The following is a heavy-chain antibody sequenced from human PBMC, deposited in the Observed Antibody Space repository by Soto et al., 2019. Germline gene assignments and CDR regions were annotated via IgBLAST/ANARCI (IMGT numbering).Heavy chain of an antibody. CDR2: IYYSGST. D-gene: IGHD5-18*01. CDR1: GGSISSYY. J-gene: IGHJ4*02. CDR3: ERVTIPNTALAYFDY. V-gene: IGHV4-59*01. Sequence: QVQLQESGPGLVKPSETLSLTCTVSGGSISSYYWSWIRQPPGKGLEWIGYIYYSGSTNYNPSLMSRVTISVDTSKNQFSLKLSSVTAADTAVYYCERVTIPNTALAYFDYWGQGTLVTVSS.